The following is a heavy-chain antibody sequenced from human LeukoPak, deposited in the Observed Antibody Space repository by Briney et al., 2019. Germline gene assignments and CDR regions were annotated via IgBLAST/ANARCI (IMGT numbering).Heavy chain of an antibody. D-gene: IGHD3-22*01. V-gene: IGHV3-30*02. CDR1: GCVFSSYG. CDR3: SKESNYDSSGYFN. Sequence: GGSLRLSCAASGCVFSSYGIHWVRQAPGKGLEWVAFIRFDGSTTYYAESVKGRFTVSRDNSKFTAYLQVNSLRAEDTAVYYCSKESNYDSSGYFNWGQGTLVTVS. J-gene: IGHJ4*02. CDR2: IRFDGSTT.